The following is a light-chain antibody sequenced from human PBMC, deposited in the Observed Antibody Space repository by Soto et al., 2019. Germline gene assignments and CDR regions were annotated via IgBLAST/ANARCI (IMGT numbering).Light chain of an antibody. CDR3: QQYEDLPPT. CDR1: KNIFNY. V-gene: IGKV1-33*01. Sequence: DVQLTQSPSTLPASVGDRVAITCQATKNIFNYLNWFQQRPGKTPQLLISDASHLEPGVPSRFSGQGSGTDFTLIISDLQPEDFATYFCQQYEDLPPTFGGGT. J-gene: IGKJ4*01. CDR2: DAS.